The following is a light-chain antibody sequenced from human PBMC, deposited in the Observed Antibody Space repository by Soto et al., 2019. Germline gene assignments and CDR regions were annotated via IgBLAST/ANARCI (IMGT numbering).Light chain of an antibody. CDR2: DAS. J-gene: IGKJ2*01. CDR1: QSVSTY. V-gene: IGKV3-11*01. Sequence: EIVLTQSPATLSLSPGERATLSCRASQSVSTYLAWYQQKPGQAPRLLIYDASTRATGIPARFSGSGSGTDFTLTISSLGPEDFAVYYCQQRTDWQYTFGQGTRLEIK. CDR3: QQRTDWQYT.